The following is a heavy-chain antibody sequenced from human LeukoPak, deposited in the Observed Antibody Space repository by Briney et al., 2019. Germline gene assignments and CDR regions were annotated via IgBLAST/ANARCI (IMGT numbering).Heavy chain of an antibody. V-gene: IGHV3-23*01. D-gene: IGHD3-10*01. J-gene: IGHJ4*02. CDR2: ISGNGYNT. Sequence: PGGSLRLSCAASDFTLSNYAMSWFRQAPWKGLEWVSSISGNGYNTYYAASVKDRFTISGDSSTNTLTLQMHRLRAEDTAVYYCAKGVRLWFAFYFDYWGQGTLVTVSS. CDR3: AKGVRLWFAFYFDY. CDR1: DFTLSNYA.